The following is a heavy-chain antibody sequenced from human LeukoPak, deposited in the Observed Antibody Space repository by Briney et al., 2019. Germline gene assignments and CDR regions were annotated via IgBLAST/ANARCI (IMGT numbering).Heavy chain of an antibody. CDR3: ARGWPYSSGWPEYFQH. Sequence: PSETLSLTCAVSGGSTRSDSYYWGWIRQPPGKGLEWIGYIYYSGSTNYNPSLKSRVTISVDTSKNQFSLKLSSVTAADTAVYYCARGWPYSSGWPEYFQHWGQGTLVTVSS. V-gene: IGHV4-61*01. CDR2: IYYSGST. D-gene: IGHD6-19*01. CDR1: GGSTRSDSYY. J-gene: IGHJ1*01.